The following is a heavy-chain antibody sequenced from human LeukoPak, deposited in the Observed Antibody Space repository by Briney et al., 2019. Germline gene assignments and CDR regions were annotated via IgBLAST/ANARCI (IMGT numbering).Heavy chain of an antibody. D-gene: IGHD4-11*01. CDR2: INHSGST. V-gene: IGHV4-34*01. CDR1: GGSFSGYY. Sequence: PSETLSLTCAVYGGSFSGYYWSWIRQPPGKGLEWIGEINHSGSTNYNPSLKSRVTISVDTSKNQFSLKLSSVTAADTAVYYCARVLVYSNYVRVSGWFDPWGQGTLVTVSP. CDR3: ARVLVYSNYVRVSGWFDP. J-gene: IGHJ5*02.